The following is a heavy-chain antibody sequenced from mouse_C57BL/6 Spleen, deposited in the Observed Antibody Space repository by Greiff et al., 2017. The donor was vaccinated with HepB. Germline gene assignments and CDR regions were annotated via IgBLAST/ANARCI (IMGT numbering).Heavy chain of an antibody. V-gene: IGHV2-6*03. CDR1: GFSLTSYG. D-gene: IGHD2-1*01. Sequence: VKLMESGPGLVAPSQSLSITCTVSGFSLTSYGVHWVRQPPGKGLEWLVVIWSDGSTTYNSALKSRLSISKDNSKSQVFLKMNSLQTDDTAMYYCASSIYYGNEYYAMDYWGQGTSVTVSS. CDR2: IWSDGST. CDR3: ASSIYYGNEYYAMDY. J-gene: IGHJ4*01.